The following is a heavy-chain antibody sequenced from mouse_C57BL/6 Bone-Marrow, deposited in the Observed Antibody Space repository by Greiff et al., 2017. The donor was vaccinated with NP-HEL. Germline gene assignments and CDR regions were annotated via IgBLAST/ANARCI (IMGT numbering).Heavy chain of an antibody. Sequence: VQLQQSGAELARPGASVKLSCKASGYTFTSYGISWVKQRTGQGLEWIGEIYPRSGNTYYNEKFKGKATLTVDKSSSTAYMELRSLTSEDSAVYFCARFITTVVGYFDVWGTGTTITVSS. CDR3: ARFITTVVGYFDV. V-gene: IGHV1-81*01. CDR2: IYPRSGNT. D-gene: IGHD1-1*01. J-gene: IGHJ1*03. CDR1: GYTFTSYG.